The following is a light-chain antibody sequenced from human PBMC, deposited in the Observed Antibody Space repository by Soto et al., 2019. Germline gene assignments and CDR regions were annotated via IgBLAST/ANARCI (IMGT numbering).Light chain of an antibody. J-gene: IGKJ5*01. V-gene: IGKV3-15*01. CDR3: HQYNNWPIT. CDR1: QSVNIN. Sequence: EVVLTQSPATLSVSPGERATLSCRASQSVNINLAWYQQKPGQAPYLLIYTASTRATGVPARFSGSGSGTEFTLTISTLQSEDFTVYYCHQYNNWPITFGQGTRLEIK. CDR2: TAS.